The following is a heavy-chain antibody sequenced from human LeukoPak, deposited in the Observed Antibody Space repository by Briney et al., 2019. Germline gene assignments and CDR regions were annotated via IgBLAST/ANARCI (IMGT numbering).Heavy chain of an antibody. CDR2: INHSGST. CDR3: ARDLLETYDFWSGYYTSWFDP. D-gene: IGHD3-3*01. CDR1: GGSFSGYY. V-gene: IGHV4-34*01. J-gene: IGHJ5*02. Sequence: SETLSLTCAVYGGSFSGYYWSWIRQPPGKGLEWIGEINHSGSTNYNPSLKSRVTMSVDTSKNQFSLKLSSVTAADTAVYYCARDLLETYDFWSGYYTSWFDPWGQGTLVTVSS.